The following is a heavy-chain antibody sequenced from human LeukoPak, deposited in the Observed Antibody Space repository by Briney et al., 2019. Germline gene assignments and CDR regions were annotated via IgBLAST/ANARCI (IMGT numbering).Heavy chain of an antibody. D-gene: IGHD2-2*02. CDR2: INPNSGGT. CDR1: GYTFTGHY. CDR3: ARDIGYCSSTSCYTY. J-gene: IGHJ4*02. V-gene: IGHV1-2*02. Sequence: GASVKVSCKASGYTFTGHYMHWVRQAPGQGLEWMGWINPNSGGTNYAQKFQGRVTMTRDTSISTAYMELSRLRSDDTAVYYCARDIGYCSSTSCYTYWGQGTLVTVSS.